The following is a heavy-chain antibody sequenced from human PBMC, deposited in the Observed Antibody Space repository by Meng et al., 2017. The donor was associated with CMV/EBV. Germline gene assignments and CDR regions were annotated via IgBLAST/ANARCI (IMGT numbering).Heavy chain of an antibody. CDR3: ARGTKISSSFDY. CDR1: GFTFSSYA. Sequence: GGSLRLSCAASGFTFSSYAMHWVRQAPGKGLEWVAVISYDGSNKYYADSVKGRFTISRDNSKNTLYLQMNSLRAEDTAVYYCARGTKISSSFDYWGQGTPVTVSS. CDR2: ISYDGSNK. D-gene: IGHD6-6*01. V-gene: IGHV3-30-3*01. J-gene: IGHJ4*02.